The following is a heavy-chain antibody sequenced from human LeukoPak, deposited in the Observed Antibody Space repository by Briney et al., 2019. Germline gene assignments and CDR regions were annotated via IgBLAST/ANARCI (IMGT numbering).Heavy chain of an antibody. CDR1: GFTFSSYE. CDR2: ISNSDNTR. CDR3: AREIVSAVAGNFDY. J-gene: IGHJ4*02. D-gene: IGHD6-19*01. Sequence: GGSLSLSCAASGFTFSSYEMNWVRQAPGKGLERVSYISNSDNTRTYADSVKSRFTISRDDAKNPLYRDMNSLRAEDTAVYYCAREIVSAVAGNFDYWGQGTLVTVSS. V-gene: IGHV3-48*03.